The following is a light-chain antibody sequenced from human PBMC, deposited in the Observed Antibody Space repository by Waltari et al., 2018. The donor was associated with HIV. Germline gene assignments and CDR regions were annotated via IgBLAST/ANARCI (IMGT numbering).Light chain of an antibody. CDR3: ASWDDSLGGYWI. V-gene: IGLV1-47*01. J-gene: IGLJ2*01. CDR1: TANIGSNY. Sequence: QSVVTQPPSASGTLGPRVTISCSGGTANIGSNYVYWYQHLPGTSPKLLIYMNDQRPSGVPDRISGSKSGTSASLAISGLRSEDEADYYCASWDDSLGGYWIFGGGTNLTVL. CDR2: MND.